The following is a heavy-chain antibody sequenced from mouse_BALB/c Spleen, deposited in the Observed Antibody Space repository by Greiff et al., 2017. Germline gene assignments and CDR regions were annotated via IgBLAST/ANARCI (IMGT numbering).Heavy chain of an antibody. V-gene: IGHV5-6-5*01. CDR2: ISSGGST. CDR3: AREVVANYFDY. D-gene: IGHD1-1*01. J-gene: IGHJ2*01. CDR1: GFTFSSYA. Sequence: EVQRVESGGGLVKPGGSLKLSCAASGFTFSSYAMSWVRQTPEKRLEWVASISSGGSTYYPDSVKGRFTISRDNARNILYLQMSSLRSEDTAMYYCAREVVANYFDYWGQGTTLTVSS.